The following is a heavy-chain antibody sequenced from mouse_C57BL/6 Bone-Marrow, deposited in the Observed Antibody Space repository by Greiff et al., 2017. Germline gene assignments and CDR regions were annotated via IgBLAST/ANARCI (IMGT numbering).Heavy chain of an antibody. D-gene: IGHD2-14*01. CDR2: ISYDGSN. V-gene: IGHV3-6*01. CDR3: ARGEYDGYAMDG. Sequence: DVKLEESGPGLVKPSQSLSLTCSVTGYSITSGYYWNWIRQFPGNKLEWMGYISYDGSNNYNPSLKNRISITRDTSKNQFFLKLNSVTTEDTATCYWARGEYDGYAMDGWGQVTSVTVSS. CDR1: GYSITSGYY. J-gene: IGHJ4*01.